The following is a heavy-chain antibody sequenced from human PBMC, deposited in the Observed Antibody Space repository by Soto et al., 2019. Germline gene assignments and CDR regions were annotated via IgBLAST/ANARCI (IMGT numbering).Heavy chain of an antibody. CDR2: IYSLGNP. CDR1: GGSISSSSYY. J-gene: IGHJ4*02. D-gene: IGHD3-22*01. CDR3: ARQIYDSSGYYYAY. Sequence: QMQLQESGPGLVKPSETLSLTCNVSGGSISSSSYYWGWIRQPPGQGLEWLGTIYSLGNPYYNPSLKSRVTISVDKSKSQLFLKLSSVTAPDTAVYYCARQIYDSSGYYYAYWGQGTLVTVSS. V-gene: IGHV4-39*01.